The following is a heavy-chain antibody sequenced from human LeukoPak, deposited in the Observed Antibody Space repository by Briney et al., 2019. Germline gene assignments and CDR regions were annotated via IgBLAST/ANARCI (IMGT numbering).Heavy chain of an antibody. CDR2: SSAYNGNT. D-gene: IGHD5-18*01. V-gene: IGHV1-18*01. Sequence: ASVKVSCKASGYTFTSYGIGWVRQAPGQWLELMGWSSAYNGNTNYAQKLQGRVTMTTDTSTSTAYMELRSLRSDDTAVYYCARDGEGGYSYGSFDYWGQGTLVTVSS. CDR1: GYTFTSYG. J-gene: IGHJ4*02. CDR3: ARDGEGGYSYGSFDY.